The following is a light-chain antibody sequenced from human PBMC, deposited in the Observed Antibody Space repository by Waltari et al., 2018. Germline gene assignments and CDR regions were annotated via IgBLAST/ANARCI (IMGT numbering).Light chain of an antibody. V-gene: IGKV3-15*01. CDR1: QSVSNN. CDR2: GAS. CDR3: QQYNSWPLT. Sequence: EIVMTQSPATLSVYPGERATLSCRASQSVSNNVAWFQHKPGQAPRLLIYGASTRAAGIPARFSGSGSGADFTLTISSLQSEDFALYYCQQYNSWPLTFGGGTKVEIK. J-gene: IGKJ4*01.